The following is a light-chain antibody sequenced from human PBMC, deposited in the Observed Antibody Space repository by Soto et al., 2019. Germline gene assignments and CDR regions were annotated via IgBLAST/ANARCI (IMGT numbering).Light chain of an antibody. CDR2: GAS. CDR3: QQYDGSPRT. CDR1: QSLTSSY. V-gene: IGKV3-20*01. J-gene: IGKJ1*01. Sequence: EIVLTQAPGTPSLSPGERATLSCRASQSLTSSYLAWYQQKPGQAPRLLIYGASSRATGIPDRFTGSGSGTDFTLTISRLEPEDFAVYYCQQYDGSPRTFGQGTKVDIK.